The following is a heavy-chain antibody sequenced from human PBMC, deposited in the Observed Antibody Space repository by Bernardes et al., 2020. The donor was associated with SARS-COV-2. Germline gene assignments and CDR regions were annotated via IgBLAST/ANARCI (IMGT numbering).Heavy chain of an antibody. CDR3: ASTSGAAMGGDRYCSGGSCYYYYYGMDV. CDR2: INPNSGGT. CDR1: GYTFTGYY. Sequence: ASVKVSCKASGYTFTGYYMHWVRQAPGQGLEWMGWINPNSGGTNYAQKFQGWVTMTRDTSISTAYMELSRLRSDDTAVYYCASTSGAAMGGDRYCSGGSCYYYYYGMDVWGQGTTVTVSS. D-gene: IGHD2-15*01. V-gene: IGHV1-2*04. J-gene: IGHJ6*02.